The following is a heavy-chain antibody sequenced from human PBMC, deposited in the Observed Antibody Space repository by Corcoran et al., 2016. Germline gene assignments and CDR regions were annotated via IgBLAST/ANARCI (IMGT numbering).Heavy chain of an antibody. CDR1: GFMFITYS. Sequence: EVQLVESGGGLVKPGGSLRLSCAASGFMFITYSMRWVRQAPGKGLEWVSSISSTGSYKDYADSVKGRFTISRDNAKNSLYLQMNSLRAEDTAVYYCARDPMAGTDYFDYWGQGTLVTVSS. CDR3: ARDPMAGTDYFDY. V-gene: IGHV3-21*01. D-gene: IGHD6-19*01. J-gene: IGHJ4*02. CDR2: ISSTGSYK.